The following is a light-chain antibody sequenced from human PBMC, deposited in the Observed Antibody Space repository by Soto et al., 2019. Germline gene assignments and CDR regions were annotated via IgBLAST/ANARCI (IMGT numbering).Light chain of an antibody. Sequence: EIVMTQSPATLSVSPGERATLSCRASQSVSSNLAWYQQKPGQAPRLLIHGASTRATGIPARFSGSGSGTEFTLTISSLQSEDFAVYYCKQYNNWPPLTFGGGTKVEIK. CDR2: GAS. V-gene: IGKV3-15*01. CDR1: QSVSSN. CDR3: KQYNNWPPLT. J-gene: IGKJ4*01.